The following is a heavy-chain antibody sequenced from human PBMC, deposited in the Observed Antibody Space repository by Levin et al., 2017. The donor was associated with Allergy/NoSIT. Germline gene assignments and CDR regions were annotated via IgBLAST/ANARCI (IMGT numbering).Heavy chain of an antibody. D-gene: IGHD6-19*01. Sequence: GESLKISCAASGFTFSNSWMNWVRQTPEKGLEWVANINPDGSAKRYVDSVQGRFTMSRDNEKNSLHLQMNSLRDEDTAVYYCAAWVVAANYWGQGTLVTVSS. CDR1: GFTFSNSW. CDR2: INPDGSAK. V-gene: IGHV3-7*01. J-gene: IGHJ4*02. CDR3: AAWVVAANY.